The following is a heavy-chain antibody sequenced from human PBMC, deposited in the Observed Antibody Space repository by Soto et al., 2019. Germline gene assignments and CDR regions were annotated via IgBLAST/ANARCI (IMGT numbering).Heavy chain of an antibody. CDR3: AHRAVLCSGGTCYSHPFDF. CDR1: GFSLTTTGVG. Sequence: QITLKESGPTLVKPTQTLTLTCTFSGFSLTTTGVGVGWIRQPPGKALEWLAIIYWDDDKRYSPSLKSRLTITKDTSKNPVFLTMTNMDPVDTATYFCAHRAVLCSGGTCYSHPFDFWGQGTLVTVSS. J-gene: IGHJ4*02. D-gene: IGHD2-15*01. V-gene: IGHV2-5*02. CDR2: IYWDDDK.